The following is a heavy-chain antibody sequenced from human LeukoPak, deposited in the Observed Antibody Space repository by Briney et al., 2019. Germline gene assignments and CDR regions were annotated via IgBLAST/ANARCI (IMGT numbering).Heavy chain of an antibody. CDR3: ARGGGGDPFYFDY. Sequence: GGSLRLSCAASGFTFINFAMNWVRQAPGKGLEWVSCIGTRGYYTYYADSVKGRFTISRDNADNSLYLQMNSLSAEDTAVYYCARGGGGDPFYFDYWGQGTQVTVSS. V-gene: IGHV3-21*06. CDR2: IGTRGYYT. CDR1: GFTFINFA. D-gene: IGHD2-21*02. J-gene: IGHJ4*02.